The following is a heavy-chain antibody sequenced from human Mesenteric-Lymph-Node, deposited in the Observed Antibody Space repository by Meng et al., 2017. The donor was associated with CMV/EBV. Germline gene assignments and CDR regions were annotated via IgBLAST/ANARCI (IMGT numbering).Heavy chain of an antibody. V-gene: IGHV4-59*01. Sequence: SETLSLTCTVSGGSISSYYWSWIRQPPGKGLEWIGYVYYTGSTDYNPSLKSRVAISLDMSNNQFFLDLRSATAADTAVYYCARDLTTGWFDPWGQGTLVTVSS. CDR3: ARDLTTGWFDP. J-gene: IGHJ5*02. CDR2: VYYTGST. CDR1: GGSISSYY. D-gene: IGHD4-11*01.